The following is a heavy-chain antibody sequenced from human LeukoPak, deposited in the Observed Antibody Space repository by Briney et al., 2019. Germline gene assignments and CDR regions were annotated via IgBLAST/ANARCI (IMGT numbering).Heavy chain of an antibody. V-gene: IGHV1-24*01. J-gene: IGHJ5*02. CDR3: GIGRKFDWLLCHH. CDR1: GYTLTDVS. CDR2: FDPEGSET. Sequence: ASVKVSCKISGYTLTDVSMHWVRQAPGKGLEWMGGFDPEGSETVYAQKFQGRVTMTEDPSADTAYMELRSLSSEDTAVYYCGIGRKFDWLLCHHWGQGTLVTVSS. D-gene: IGHD3-9*01.